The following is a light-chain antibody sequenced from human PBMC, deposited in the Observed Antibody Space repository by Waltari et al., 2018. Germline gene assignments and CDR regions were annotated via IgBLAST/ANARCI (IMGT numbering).Light chain of an antibody. CDR2: HAS. V-gene: IGKV3-20*01. CDR3: QHYLRLPAK. CDR1: QSVNTY. Sequence: EIVLTQSPGTLSLSPGERATLSCRASQSVNTYLAWYQQKPRQAPRLLIYHASTRATGIPDRFSGSGSGTDFSLTISRLEPEDFAVYHCQHYLRLPAKFGQGTKVEIK. J-gene: IGKJ1*01.